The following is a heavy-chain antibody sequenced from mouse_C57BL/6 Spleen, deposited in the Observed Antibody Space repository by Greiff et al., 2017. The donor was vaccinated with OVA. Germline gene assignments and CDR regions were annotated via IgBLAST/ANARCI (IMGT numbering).Heavy chain of an antibody. CDR3: AREDTTVYAMDY. J-gene: IGHJ4*01. V-gene: IGHV3-6*01. D-gene: IGHD1-1*01. CDR2: ISYDGSN. Sequence: EVKLMESGPGLVKPSQSLSLTCSVTGYSITSGYYWNWIRQFPGNKLEWMGYISYDGSNNYNPSLKNRISITRDTSKNQFFLKLNSVTTEDTATYYCAREDTTVYAMDYWGQGTSVTVSS. CDR1: GYSITSGYY.